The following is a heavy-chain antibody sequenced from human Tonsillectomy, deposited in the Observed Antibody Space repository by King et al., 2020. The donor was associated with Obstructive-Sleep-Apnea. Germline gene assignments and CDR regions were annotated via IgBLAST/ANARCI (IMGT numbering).Heavy chain of an antibody. V-gene: IGHV3-7*01. CDR3: AREYWGPDY. Sequence: VQLVESGGGLVQPGGSVRLSCGASGFTFSSYWMTWVRQAPGKGLERVANIKQDGSVKNYEDSVKGRFTTSRDNAKKSVFLQMNSLTAEDTAVYYCAREYWGPDYWGQGTLVTVSS. CDR2: IKQDGSVK. J-gene: IGHJ4*02. D-gene: IGHD3-16*01. CDR1: GFTFSSYW.